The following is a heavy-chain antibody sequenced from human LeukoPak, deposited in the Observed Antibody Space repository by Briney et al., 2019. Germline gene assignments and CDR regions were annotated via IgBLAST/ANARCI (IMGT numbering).Heavy chain of an antibody. Sequence: PSETLSLTCTVSGGSISSYYWSWIRQPPGKGLEWIGYIYYSGSTTNNPSLKSRLTISVDTSKNQFSLKLSSVTAADTAVYYCARSGGYWFDPWGQGTLVTVSS. V-gene: IGHV4-59*01. CDR3: ARSGGYWFDP. CDR1: GGSISSYY. J-gene: IGHJ5*02. D-gene: IGHD1-26*01. CDR2: IYYSGST.